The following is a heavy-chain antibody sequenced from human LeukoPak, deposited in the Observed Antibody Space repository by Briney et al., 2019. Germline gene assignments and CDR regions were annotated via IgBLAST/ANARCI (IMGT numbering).Heavy chain of an antibody. CDR2: IYYSGFT. V-gene: IGHV4-59*01. J-gene: IGHJ6*02. D-gene: IGHD3-3*01. CDR3: ARGFGEVIRSDYYYYGMDV. CDR1: GGSISSYY. Sequence: SETLSLTCAVSGGSISSYYWSWVRQSPRKGLECLAYIYYSGFTIYNPSLRSRVTISVDTSKKQFSLKLTSVTAADTAVYYCARGFGEVIRSDYYYYGMDVWGQGTTVTVSS.